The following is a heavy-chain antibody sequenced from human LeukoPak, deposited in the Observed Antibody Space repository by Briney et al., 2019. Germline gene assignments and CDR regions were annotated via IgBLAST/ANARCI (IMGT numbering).Heavy chain of an antibody. CDR2: IYYSGNT. V-gene: IGHV4-59*01. J-gene: IGHJ4*02. CDR3: ARFSMKDWFFDY. CDR1: GASISSYY. Sequence: KPSETLSLTCTVSGASISSYYWSWIRQPPGKGLEWIGYIYYSGNTDYNPSLKSRVTISVDTSKNQFSLKLSSVTAADTAVYYCARFSMKDWFFDYWGQGTLVTVSS. D-gene: IGHD3-9*01.